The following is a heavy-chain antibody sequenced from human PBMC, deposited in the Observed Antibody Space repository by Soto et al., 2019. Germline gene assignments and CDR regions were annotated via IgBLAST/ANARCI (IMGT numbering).Heavy chain of an antibody. V-gene: IGHV4-39*01. J-gene: IGHJ4*02. D-gene: IGHD3-16*01. CDR1: GGSISSRDSY. CDR3: ARGFGRSHFDY. CDR2: FHYSGST. Sequence: SETLSLACTVSGGSISSRDSYWGWIRQPPGKGLEWIGSFHYSGSTYYNPSLKSRVTISVDTSKNQLSLRVTSVTAADTAVYYCARGFGRSHFDYWGQGTLVTVSS.